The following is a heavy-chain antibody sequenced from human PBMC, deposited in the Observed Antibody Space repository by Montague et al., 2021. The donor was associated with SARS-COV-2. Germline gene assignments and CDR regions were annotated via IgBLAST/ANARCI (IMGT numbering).Heavy chain of an antibody. CDR3: GRQVGSMLVVVIIKLRYYYDF. V-gene: IGHV4-39*01. CDR2: IHYSGST. J-gene: IGHJ4*02. D-gene: IGHD3-22*01. CDR1: GGSISSSSYY. Sequence: SETLPLTCTVSGGSISSSSYYWGRIHQPPGKVLGWIGSIHYSGSTYYNPSLKSLVTIFVDTSKNQSSMKLSFVTAADTAVYYCGRQVGSMLVVVIIKLRYYYDFWGQGTMVTVSS.